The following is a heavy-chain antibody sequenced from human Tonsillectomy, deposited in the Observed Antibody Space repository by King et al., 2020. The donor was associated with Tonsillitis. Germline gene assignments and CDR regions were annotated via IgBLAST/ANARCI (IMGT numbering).Heavy chain of an antibody. CDR1: GFIFSDYS. V-gene: IGHV3-30-3*01. CDR3: ARVGAYDYVRGSYRCHYNDYSTDL. D-gene: IGHD3-16*02. CDR2: ISYDGNNQ. Sequence: VQLVESGGGVVHPGRSLRLSCEASGFIFSDYSLHWVRQAPGKGLEWVALISYDGNNQYSTESVKGRFTISRDNSKHTLYLQMNNLRPEDTAVYYGARVGAYDYVRGSYRCHYNDYSTDLGGQVTMVTVS. J-gene: IGHJ6*02.